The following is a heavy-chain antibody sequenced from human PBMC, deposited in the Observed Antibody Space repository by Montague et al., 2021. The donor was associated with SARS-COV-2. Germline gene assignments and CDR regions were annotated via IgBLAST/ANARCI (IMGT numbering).Heavy chain of an antibody. D-gene: IGHD4-11*01. Sequence: SETLSLTCAVYGESFSGFFWSWIRQPPGQGLEWIAEINDRGVTNYNYNLSLGSRVTISADTSKNQFSLKLRSVTAADTAVYYCARWDPQTLTVISLRGKSANDYWGQGTLVTVSS. CDR2: INDRGVTNY. CDR3: ARWDPQTLTVISLRGKSANDY. CDR1: GESFSGFF. V-gene: IGHV4-34*01. J-gene: IGHJ4*02.